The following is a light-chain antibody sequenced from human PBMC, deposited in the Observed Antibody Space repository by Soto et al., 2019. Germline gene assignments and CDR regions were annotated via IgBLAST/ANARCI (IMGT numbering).Light chain of an antibody. CDR3: QQYGSTPPFT. Sequence: EIVLTQSPGTLSLSPGERATLSCRASQTVDSRYLAWYQQKPGQAPRLLIYGVSSRATGIPDRFRGSGSGTDFTLTISGLEPEDYAVYFCQQYGSTPPFTFGPGTKRDIK. CDR1: QTVDSRY. J-gene: IGKJ3*01. CDR2: GVS. V-gene: IGKV3-20*01.